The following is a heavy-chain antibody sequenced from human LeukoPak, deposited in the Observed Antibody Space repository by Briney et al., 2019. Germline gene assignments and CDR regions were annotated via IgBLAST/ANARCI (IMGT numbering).Heavy chain of an antibody. V-gene: IGHV4-39*01. D-gene: IGHD3-10*01. CDR2: IYHSGSS. J-gene: IGHJ4*02. CDR1: GGSISSSSHY. CDR3: ARHSSYYGNFDY. Sequence: PSETLSLTCTVSGGSISSSSHYWGWIRQPPGKGLEWIGSIYHSGSSYYNPSLKSRVTISVDTSKNQFSLKLSSVTAADTAVYYCARHSSYYGNFDYWGQGTLVTASS.